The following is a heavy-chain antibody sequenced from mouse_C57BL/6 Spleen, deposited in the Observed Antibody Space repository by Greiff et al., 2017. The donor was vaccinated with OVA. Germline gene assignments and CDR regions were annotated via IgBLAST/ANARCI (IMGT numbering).Heavy chain of an antibody. J-gene: IGHJ1*03. CDR3: ARSTGGNYFDV. CDR1: GYAFSSSW. Sequence: QVQLQQSGPELVKPGASVKISCKASGYAFSSSWMNWVKQRPGKGLEWIGRIYPGDGDTNYNGKFKGKATLTADKSSSTAYMQLSSLTSEDSAVYFCARSTGGNYFDVWGTVTTVTVSS. CDR2: IYPGDGDT. V-gene: IGHV1-82*01.